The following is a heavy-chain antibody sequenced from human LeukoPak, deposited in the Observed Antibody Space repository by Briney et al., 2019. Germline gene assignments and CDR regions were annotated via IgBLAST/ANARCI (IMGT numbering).Heavy chain of an antibody. CDR3: ARGKRLGSSFFDY. V-gene: IGHV4-39*07. CDR2: IYYSGST. Sequence: SETLSLTCTVSGGSISSSSYYWGWIRQPPGKGLEWIGSIYYSGSTYYNPSLKSRVTISVDTSKNQFSLKLSSVTAADTAVYYCARGKRLGSSFFDYWGQGTLVTVSS. J-gene: IGHJ4*02. CDR1: GGSISSSSYY. D-gene: IGHD6-13*01.